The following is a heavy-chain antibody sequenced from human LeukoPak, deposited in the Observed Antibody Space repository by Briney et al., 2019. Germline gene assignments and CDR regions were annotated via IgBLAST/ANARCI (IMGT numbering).Heavy chain of an antibody. D-gene: IGHD2-15*01. Sequence: PSQTLSLTCTVSGGSISSGSYYWSWIRQPAGKGLEWIGRIYTSGSTNYNPSLKSRVTISVDTSKNQFSLKLSSVTAADTAVYYCARDDGSYDTFDIWGQGTMVTASS. CDR1: GGSISSGSYY. V-gene: IGHV4-61*02. J-gene: IGHJ3*02. CDR2: IYTSGST. CDR3: ARDDGSYDTFDI.